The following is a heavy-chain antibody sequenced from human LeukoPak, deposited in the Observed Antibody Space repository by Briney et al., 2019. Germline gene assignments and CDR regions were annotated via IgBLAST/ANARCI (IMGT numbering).Heavy chain of an antibody. V-gene: IGHV3-21*04. CDR1: GFTFSSYS. D-gene: IGHD2-8*01. CDR3: AREMGGYCTNGVCYRGDAFDI. J-gene: IGHJ3*02. Sequence: GGSLRLSCAASGFTFSSYSMNWVRQAPGKGLEWVSSISSSSSYIYYADSVKGRFTISRDNAKNSLYLQMNSLRAEDTALYYCAREMGGYCTNGVCYRGDAFDIWGQGTMVTVSS. CDR2: ISSSSSYI.